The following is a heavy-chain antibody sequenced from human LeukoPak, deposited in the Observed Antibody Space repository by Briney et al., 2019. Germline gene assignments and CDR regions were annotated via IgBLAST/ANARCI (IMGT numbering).Heavy chain of an antibody. D-gene: IGHD3-22*01. Sequence: GRSLRLSCAASGFTFSSYGMHWVRQAPGKGLEWVAVIWYDGSNKYYADSVKGRFTISRDNSKNTLYLQMNSLRAEDTAVYYCARSITMIVRAFDIWGQGTMATVSS. CDR1: GFTFSSYG. CDR3: ARSITMIVRAFDI. V-gene: IGHV3-33*01. CDR2: IWYDGSNK. J-gene: IGHJ3*02.